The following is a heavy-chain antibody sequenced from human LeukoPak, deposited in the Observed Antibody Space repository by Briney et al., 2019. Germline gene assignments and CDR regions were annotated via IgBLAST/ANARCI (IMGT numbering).Heavy chain of an antibody. J-gene: IGHJ6*03. CDR2: IIPILGIA. D-gene: IGHD2-15*01. V-gene: IGHV1-69*04. CDR1: GGTFSSYA. Sequence: SVKVSCKASGGTFSSYAISWVRQAPGQGLEWMGRIIPILGIANYAQKFQGRVTITADKSTSTAYMELSSLRSEDTAVYYCARAPTLGYYYYYMDVWGKGTTVTVSS. CDR3: ARAPTLGYYYYYMDV.